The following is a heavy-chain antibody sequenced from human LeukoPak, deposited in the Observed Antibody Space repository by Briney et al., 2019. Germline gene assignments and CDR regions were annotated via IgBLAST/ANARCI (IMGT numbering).Heavy chain of an antibody. CDR3: AREGGGSRWAIDY. D-gene: IGHD6-13*01. V-gene: IGHV1-18*01. Sequence: SASVHVSRQASRYTFPRYGISGLRQAPAKEREGVGWSSAYNGNTNYAQKFQGRVIMTTDTSTSTAYMALRSLRSDDTAVYYCAREGGGSRWAIDYWGQGTLVTVSS. CDR2: SSAYNGNT. CDR1: RYTFPRYG. J-gene: IGHJ4*02.